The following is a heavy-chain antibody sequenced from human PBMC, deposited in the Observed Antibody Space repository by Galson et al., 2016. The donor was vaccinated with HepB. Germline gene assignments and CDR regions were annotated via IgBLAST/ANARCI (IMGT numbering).Heavy chain of an antibody. CDR2: IYYSGTT. CDR1: GGSISSSSYF. V-gene: IGHV4-39*01. D-gene: IGHD6-19*01. Sequence: SETLSLTCTVSGGSISSSSYFWAWIRQPPGKGLEWIGSIYYSGTTHYNPSLQSRVSISVDTSKNQFSLRLTSVSAADTATYLCARQDRAGLVNLWGQGTMVTVSS. CDR3: ARQDRAGLVNL. J-gene: IGHJ3*01.